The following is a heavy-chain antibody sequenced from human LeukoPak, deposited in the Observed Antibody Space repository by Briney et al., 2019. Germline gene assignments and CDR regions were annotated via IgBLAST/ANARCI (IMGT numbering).Heavy chain of an antibody. CDR3: ARGGVVVPAAPPKTYYYGMDA. CDR2: INSDGRST. V-gene: IGHV3-74*01. Sequence: GGSLRLSCAASGFTFSSYWMHWVRQAPGKGLVWVSRINSDGRSTSYADSVKGRFTISRDNAKNTLYLQMNSLRAEDTAVYYCARGGVVVPAAPPKTYYYGMDAWGKGTTVTVSS. CDR1: GFTFSSYW. J-gene: IGHJ6*04. D-gene: IGHD2-2*01.